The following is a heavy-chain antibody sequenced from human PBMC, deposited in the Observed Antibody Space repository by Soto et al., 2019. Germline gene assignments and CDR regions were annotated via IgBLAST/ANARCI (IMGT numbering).Heavy chain of an antibody. CDR2: ISNSFSEGST. Sequence: GGSLRLSCAASGFTFSNYAMNWVRQAPGKGLEWVSAISNSFSEGSTYYADSVKGRFTISRDNSKNTLYLQMNSLRAEDTAVYYCARDGQYYYGMDVWGQGTTVTV. CDR1: GFTFSNYA. J-gene: IGHJ6*02. V-gene: IGHV3-23*01. CDR3: ARDGQYYYGMDV.